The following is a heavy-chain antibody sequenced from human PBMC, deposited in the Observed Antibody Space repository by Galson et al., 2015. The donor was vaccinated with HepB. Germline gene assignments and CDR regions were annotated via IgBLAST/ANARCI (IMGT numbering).Heavy chain of an antibody. CDR2: INTNGGST. CDR1: GFTFSSYA. J-gene: IGHJ5*02. V-gene: IGHV3-23*01. Sequence: SLRLSCAAPGFTFSSYAMSWVRQAPGKGLEWVSSINTNGGSTYYADSVKGRFTISRDNSRNSLYLQMNSLRDEDTALYYCAQDRRSSGMYGWFDPWGQGTLVTVSS. CDR3: AQDRRSSGMYGWFDP. D-gene: IGHD6-19*01.